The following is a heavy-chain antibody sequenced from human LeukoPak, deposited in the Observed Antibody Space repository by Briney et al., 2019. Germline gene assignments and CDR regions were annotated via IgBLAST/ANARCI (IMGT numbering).Heavy chain of an antibody. CDR1: GFTFSNYA. CDR3: ARSFITMMPVG. V-gene: IGHV3-30*14. Sequence: PGGSLRLSCAASGFTFSNYAMHWVRQAPGKGLEWVAVISYDGSNKYSADSVKGRFTISRDNSKNTLYLQMNSLRAEDTAVYYCARSFITMMPVGWGQGTLVTVSS. D-gene: IGHD3-22*01. CDR2: ISYDGSNK. J-gene: IGHJ4*02.